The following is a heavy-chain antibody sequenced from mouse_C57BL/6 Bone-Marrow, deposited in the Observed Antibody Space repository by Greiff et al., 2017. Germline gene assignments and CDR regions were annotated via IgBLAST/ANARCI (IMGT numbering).Heavy chain of an antibody. CDR3: ARGYDYDGFAY. CDR1: GFSLSTSGMG. CDR2: IYWDDDK. J-gene: IGHJ3*01. Sequence: QVTLKESGPGILQSSQTLSLTCSFSGFSLSTSGMGVSWIRQPSGKGLEWLAHIYWDDDKRYNPSLKSRLTISKDTSRNQIFLKITSVDTADTATYDCARGYDYDGFAYWGQGTLVTVSA. V-gene: IGHV8-12*01. D-gene: IGHD2-4*01.